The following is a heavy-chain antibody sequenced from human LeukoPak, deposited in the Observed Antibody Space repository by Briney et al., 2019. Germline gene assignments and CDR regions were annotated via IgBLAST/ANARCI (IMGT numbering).Heavy chain of an antibody. CDR3: ARRGGKNYGDYLLYYYYMDV. Sequence: ASVKVSCKASGYTFISYGISWVRQAPGQGLEWMGWISAYNGNTNYAQKLQGRVTMTTDTSTSTAYMELRSLRSDDTAMYYCARRGGKNYGDYLLYYYYMDVWGKGTTVTVSS. V-gene: IGHV1-18*01. D-gene: IGHD4-17*01. J-gene: IGHJ6*03. CDR2: ISAYNGNT. CDR1: GYTFISYG.